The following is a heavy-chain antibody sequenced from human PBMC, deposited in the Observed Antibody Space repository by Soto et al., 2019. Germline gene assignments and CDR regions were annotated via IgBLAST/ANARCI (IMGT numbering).Heavy chain of an antibody. CDR1: GGSISRGGYY. D-gene: IGHD1-1*01. CDR2: TYNSVNT. CDR3: ARRYGYSFDY. V-gene: IGHV4-31*03. J-gene: IGHJ4*02. Sequence: SETLSLTCTVSGGSISRGGYYWSWIRQNPGKGLEWIGYTYNSVNTYYNPSLKSRVTISVDTSKNQFSLKLSSVTAADTAVYYCARRYGYSFDYWGQGTLVTVSS.